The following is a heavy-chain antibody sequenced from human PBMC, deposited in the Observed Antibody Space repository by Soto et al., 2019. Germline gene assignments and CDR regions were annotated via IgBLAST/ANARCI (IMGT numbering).Heavy chain of an antibody. CDR3: SRIAVSGPRTGFDY. CDR2: VSHIGST. V-gene: IGHV4-39*01. J-gene: IGHJ4*02. D-gene: IGHD6-19*01. Sequence: QLQLQESGPGLVKPSETQSLTCSVSGGSISNSSYLWGWVRQPPGKGLQWIGRVSHIGSTNYNPSLKSRLTISVGTSKTQSSLRLGSVSAADTAVYYCSRIAVSGPRTGFDYWGQGILVTDSS. CDR1: GGSISNSSYL.